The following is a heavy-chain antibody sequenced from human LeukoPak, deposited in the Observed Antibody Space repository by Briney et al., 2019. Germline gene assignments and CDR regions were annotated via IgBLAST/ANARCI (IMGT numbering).Heavy chain of an antibody. CDR1: GYYFTDYW. D-gene: IGHD3-10*01. CDR3: ARLRKGWFGDLSFDY. CDR2: IYPADSDT. Sequence: GKSLKISCEASGYYFTDYWIGWVRQMPGKGLEWMGIIYPADSDTKYSPSLQGQVTISADKSISTAYLQWSSLKASDTAMYYCARLRKGWFGDLSFDYWGQGTTVTVSS. V-gene: IGHV5-51*01. J-gene: IGHJ4*02.